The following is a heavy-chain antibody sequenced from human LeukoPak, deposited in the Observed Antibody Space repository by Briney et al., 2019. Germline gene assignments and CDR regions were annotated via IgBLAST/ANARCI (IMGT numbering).Heavy chain of an antibody. V-gene: IGHV4-34*01. CDR1: GGSFSGYY. J-gene: IGHJ4*02. Sequence: SETLSLTCAVYGGSFSGYYWSWIRQPPGKGLEWIGEINHSGSTNYNPSLKSRVTISVDTSKNQFSLKLSSVTAADTAVYYCARVKVSRYFDWVRPSYYFDYWDQGTLVTVSS. D-gene: IGHD3-9*01. CDR2: INHSGST. CDR3: ARVKVSRYFDWVRPSYYFDY.